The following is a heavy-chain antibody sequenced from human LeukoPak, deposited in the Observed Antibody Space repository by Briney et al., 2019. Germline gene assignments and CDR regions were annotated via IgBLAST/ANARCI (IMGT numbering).Heavy chain of an antibody. J-gene: IGHJ4*02. Sequence: PSETLSLTCTVSGGSISSSGYYWGWIRQPPGKGLEWIVSIYYSGSTYYNPSLKSRFTISVDTSKNQFSLKVTSMTAADTAVYYCARLDVSSLKDYFDYWGQGTLVTVSS. D-gene: IGHD5/OR15-5a*01. V-gene: IGHV4-39*01. CDR3: ARLDVSSLKDYFDY. CDR1: GGSISSSGYY. CDR2: IYYSGST.